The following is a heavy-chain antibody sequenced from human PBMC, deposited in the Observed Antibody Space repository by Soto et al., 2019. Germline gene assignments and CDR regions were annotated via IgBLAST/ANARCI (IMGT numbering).Heavy chain of an antibody. CDR3: ARDEYYDSNNWFDH. D-gene: IGHD3-22*01. CDR1: GGAITAYY. Sequence: SETLSLTCTVSGGAITAYYWSWIRQPVGEGLQWIGRVYSTGSTNYNPSLRSRVTMSVDTSQNQFFLRLSSVTAADTAVNYCARDEYYDSNNWFDHWCQGILVTVSS. J-gene: IGHJ5*02. V-gene: IGHV4-4*07. CDR2: VYSTGST.